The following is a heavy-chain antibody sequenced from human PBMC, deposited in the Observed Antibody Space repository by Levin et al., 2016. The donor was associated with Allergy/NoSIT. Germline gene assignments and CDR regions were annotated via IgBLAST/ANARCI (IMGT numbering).Heavy chain of an antibody. D-gene: IGHD3-10*01. Sequence: ASVKVSCKASGYTFTSYYMHWVRQAPGQGLEWMGIINPSGGSTSYAQKFQGRVTMTRDTSTSTVYMELSSLRSEDTAVYYCAVRITMVRGVKLFNYWGQGTLVTVSS. CDR1: GYTFTSYY. V-gene: IGHV1-46*01. J-gene: IGHJ4*02. CDR3: AVRITMVRGVKLFNY. CDR2: INPSGGST.